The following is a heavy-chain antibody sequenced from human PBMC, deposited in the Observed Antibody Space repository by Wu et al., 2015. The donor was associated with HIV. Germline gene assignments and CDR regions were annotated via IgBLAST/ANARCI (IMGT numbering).Heavy chain of an antibody. V-gene: IGHV1-18*01. Sequence: QIHLEQSGAEVKKPGASVKLSCKCSDYTFSSFGISWVRQAPGQGLEWMGWMSAYNRNNNYAQKFQGRVTITTDESTRTAYMELSSLRSEDTAVYYCARTRNEREYNYGPGYYYYGMDMWGQGTTVTVSS. CDR2: MSAYNRNN. J-gene: IGHJ6*02. D-gene: IGHD5-18*01. CDR3: ARTRNEREYNYGPGYYYYGMDM. CDR1: DYTFSSFG.